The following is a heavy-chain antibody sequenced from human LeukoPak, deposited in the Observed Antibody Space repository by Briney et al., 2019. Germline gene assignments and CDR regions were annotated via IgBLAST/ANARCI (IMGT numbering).Heavy chain of an antibody. CDR3: ARIAIYYDSSGYYPLIDY. CDR2: IYYSGST. D-gene: IGHD3-22*01. J-gene: IGHJ4*02. Sequence: SETLSLTCTVSGGSISSYYWSWIRQPPGKGLEWIGYIYYSGSTNYNPSLKSRVTISVDTSKNQFSLKLSSVTAADTAVYYCARIAIYYDSSGYYPLIDYWGQGTLVTVSS. CDR1: GGSISSYY. V-gene: IGHV4-59*12.